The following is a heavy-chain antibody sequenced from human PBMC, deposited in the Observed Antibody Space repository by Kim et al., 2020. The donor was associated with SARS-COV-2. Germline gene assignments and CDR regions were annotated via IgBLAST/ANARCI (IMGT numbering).Heavy chain of an antibody. D-gene: IGHD6-6*01. CDR2: ISYDGSNK. V-gene: IGHV3-30*18. CDR1: GFTFSSYG. J-gene: IGHJ5*02. Sequence: GGSLRLSCAASGFTFSSYGMHWVRQAPGKGLEWVAVISYDGSNKYYADSVKGPFTISRDNSKNTLYLQMNSLRAEDTAVYYCAKDGYSSSSGWFDPWGQGTLVTVSS. CDR3: AKDGYSSSSGWFDP.